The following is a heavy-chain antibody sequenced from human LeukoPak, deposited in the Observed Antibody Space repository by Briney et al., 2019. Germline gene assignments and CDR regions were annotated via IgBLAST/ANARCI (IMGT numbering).Heavy chain of an antibody. J-gene: IGHJ4*02. CDR3: VKDFGGNSDY. CDR2: ISGSGGST. V-gene: IGHV3-23*01. CDR1: GFTFSSYA. D-gene: IGHD4-23*01. Sequence: GGSLRLSCAASGFTFSSYAMTWVRQAPGKGLEWVSVISGSGGSTYYADSVKGRFTISRDSVENTLHLQMNSLRAEDTAVYYCVKDFGGNSDYWGQGTLVTVSS.